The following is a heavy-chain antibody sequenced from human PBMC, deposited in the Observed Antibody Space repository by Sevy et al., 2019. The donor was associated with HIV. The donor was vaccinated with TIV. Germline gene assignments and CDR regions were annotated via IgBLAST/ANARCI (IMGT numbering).Heavy chain of an antibody. CDR1: GYTFTDYE. J-gene: IGHJ4*02. D-gene: IGHD2-21*02. CDR2: GIPNSGQT. V-gene: IGHV1-8*01. Sequence: ASVKVSCKASGYTFTDYEINWVRQASGQGLEWMGWGIPNSGQTAYAQKFQGRVTMTTSTSTGTAYMELSGLRSEDTATYYCATVVCCGGACYYLHYWGQGTLVTVSS. CDR3: ATVVCCGGACYYLHY.